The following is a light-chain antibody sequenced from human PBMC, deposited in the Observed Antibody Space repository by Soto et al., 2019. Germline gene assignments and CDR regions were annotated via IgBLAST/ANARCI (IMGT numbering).Light chain of an antibody. CDR2: HDS. V-gene: IGLV3-21*01. Sequence: CGGNNIGSKSVHWYQQKPGQAPVVVIYHDSDRPSGIPERFSGSNSGNTATLTISRVEAGDEADYYCQVWESSSARFGGGTKLTVL. CDR3: QVWESSSAR. J-gene: IGLJ2*01. CDR1: NIGSKS.